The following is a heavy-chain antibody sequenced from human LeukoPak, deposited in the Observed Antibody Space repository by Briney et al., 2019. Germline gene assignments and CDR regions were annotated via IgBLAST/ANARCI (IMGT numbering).Heavy chain of an antibody. V-gene: IGHV3-30-3*01. CDR3: ARDPTDILTGYWENWFDP. J-gene: IGHJ5*02. CDR1: GFTFSSYA. D-gene: IGHD3-9*01. Sequence: GRSLRLSCAASGFTFSSYAMHWVRQAPGKGLEWVAVISSDGSNKYYADSVKGRFTISRDNSKNTLYLQMNSLRAEDTAVYYCARDPTDILTGYWENWFDPWGQGTLVTVSS. CDR2: ISSDGSNK.